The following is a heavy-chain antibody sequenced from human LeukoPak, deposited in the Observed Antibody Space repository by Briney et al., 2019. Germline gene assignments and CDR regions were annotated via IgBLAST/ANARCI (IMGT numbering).Heavy chain of an antibody. D-gene: IGHD3-3*01. J-gene: IGHJ6*02. V-gene: IGHV3-30-3*01. CDR2: ISYDGSNK. CDR3: ARDPDYDFWSGYPYYYYYGMDV. Sequence: GGSLRLSCAASGFTFSSYAMHWVRQAPGKGLEWVAVISYDGSNKYYADSVEGRFTISRDNSKNTLYLQMNSLRAEDTAVYYCARDPDYDFWSGYPYYYYYGMDVWGQGTTVTVSS. CDR1: GFTFSSYA.